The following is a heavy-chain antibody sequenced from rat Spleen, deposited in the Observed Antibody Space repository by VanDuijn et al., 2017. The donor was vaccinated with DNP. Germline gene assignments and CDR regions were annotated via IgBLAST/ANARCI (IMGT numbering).Heavy chain of an antibody. D-gene: IGHD1-11*01. V-gene: IGHV5-31*01. CDR3: ATRDYGGSSYYWYFDF. CDR2: ITGSGGNT. CDR1: KFTFNNFW. J-gene: IGHJ1*01. Sequence: EVQLVESGGDLVQPGRSLKLSCVASKFTFNNFWMTWFRQVPGKGLEWVASITGSGGNTYYPDSVKGRFTTSRDIAEKTLYLQMNSLRSADTATYYCATRDYGGSSYYWYFDFWGPGTMVTVSS.